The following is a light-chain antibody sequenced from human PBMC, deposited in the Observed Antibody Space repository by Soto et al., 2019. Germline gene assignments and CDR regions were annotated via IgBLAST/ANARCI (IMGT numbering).Light chain of an antibody. CDR2: EVN. CDR1: SSDVGAYNY. CDR3: SSYVGNNNLV. Sequence: QSALTQPPSASGSPGQSVTISCTGTSSDVGAYNYVSWYQQHPGKAPKLMIYEVNKRPSGVPDRFSGSKSGNTASLTVSGLHAEDEADYYCSSYVGNNNLVFGGGTKLTVL. V-gene: IGLV2-8*01. J-gene: IGLJ2*01.